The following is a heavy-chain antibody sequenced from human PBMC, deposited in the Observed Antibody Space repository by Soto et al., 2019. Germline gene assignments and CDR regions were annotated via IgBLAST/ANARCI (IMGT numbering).Heavy chain of an antibody. D-gene: IGHD2-15*01. CDR2: IWHDGTET. CDR1: GFSFHSFG. V-gene: IGHV3-33*01. Sequence: GGSLRLSCAASGFSFHSFGIHWIRQAPGKGLEWVAMIWHDGTETYYADSVRGRFTVSRDESENTVYLQINSLRADDTAVYYSARDAAWYLDFWGQGTLVTVSS. CDR3: ARDAAWYLDF. J-gene: IGHJ4*02.